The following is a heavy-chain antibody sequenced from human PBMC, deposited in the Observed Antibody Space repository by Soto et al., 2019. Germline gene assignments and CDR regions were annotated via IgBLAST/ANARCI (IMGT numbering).Heavy chain of an antibody. D-gene: IGHD5-18*01. CDR3: TRPGDVDTAMAYDY. V-gene: IGHV3-73*01. CDR1: VFTFSGSA. CDR2: ISSKPNTYAT. J-gene: IGHJ4*02. Sequence: GGSLRLSCAASVFTFSGSAMHWVRQASGKGLEWVGHISSKPNTYATAYAASIKGRFTISRDDSKNTAYLQMNSLKTEDTAVYYCTRPGDVDTAMAYDYWGQGTLVTVSS.